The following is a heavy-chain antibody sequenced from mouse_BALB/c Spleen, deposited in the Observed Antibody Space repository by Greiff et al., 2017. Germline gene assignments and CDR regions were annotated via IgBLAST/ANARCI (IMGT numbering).Heavy chain of an antibody. CDR1: GYTFTSYD. J-gene: IGHJ3*01. CDR2: IFPGDGST. V-gene: IGHV1-85*01. Sequence: VQLQQSGAELVKPGASVKLSCKASGYTFTSYDINWVRQRPEQGLEWIGWIFPGDGSTKYNEKFKGKATMTADTSSNTAYLQLSSLTSEDTAVYYCNFGNYEAYWGQGTLVTVSA. D-gene: IGHD2-1*01. CDR3: NFGNYEAY.